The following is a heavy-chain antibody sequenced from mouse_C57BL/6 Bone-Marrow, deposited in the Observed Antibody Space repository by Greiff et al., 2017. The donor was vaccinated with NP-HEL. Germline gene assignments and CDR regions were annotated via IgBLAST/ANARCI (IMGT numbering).Heavy chain of an antibody. Sequence: EVQRVESGGDLVKPGGSLKLSCAASGFTFSSYGMSWVRQTPDQRLEWVATISSGGSYTYYPDSVKGRFTFTIDKAKNTLYLQMSRLKSEDTAMYYCARHRGFAYWGQGTLVTVSA. J-gene: IGHJ3*01. CDR2: ISSGGSYT. D-gene: IGHD3-1*01. CDR1: GFTFSSYG. CDR3: ARHRGFAY. V-gene: IGHV5-6*01.